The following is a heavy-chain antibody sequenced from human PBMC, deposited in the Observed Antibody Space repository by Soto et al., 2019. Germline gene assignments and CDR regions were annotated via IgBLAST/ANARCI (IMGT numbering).Heavy chain of an antibody. CDR1: GFSLSTSGVG. D-gene: IGHD4-17*01. CDR2: IYWDDDK. Sequence: QITLKESGPTLVKPTQTLTLTCTFSGFSLSTSGVGVGWIRQPPGKALEWLALIYWDDDKRYSPCLKRRLTNPEDTSKNQVVLTMTNMDPVDTATYYCAHRQRTVYFDYWGQGTLVTVSS. J-gene: IGHJ4*02. CDR3: AHRQRTVYFDY. V-gene: IGHV2-5*02.